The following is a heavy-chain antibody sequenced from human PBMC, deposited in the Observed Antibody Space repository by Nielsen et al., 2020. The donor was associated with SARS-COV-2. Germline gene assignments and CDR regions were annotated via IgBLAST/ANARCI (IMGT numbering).Heavy chain of an antibody. D-gene: IGHD3-9*01. Sequence: SLKISCAASGFTFDDYAMHWVRQAPGKGLEWVSGISWNSGSIGYADSVKGRFTISRDNAKNSLYLQMNSLRAEDTALYYCARGKVDYDILTGYWGGIADWFDPWGQGTLVTVSS. CDR3: ARGKVDYDILTGYWGGIADWFDP. CDR2: ISWNSGSI. V-gene: IGHV3-9*01. J-gene: IGHJ5*02. CDR1: GFTFDDYA.